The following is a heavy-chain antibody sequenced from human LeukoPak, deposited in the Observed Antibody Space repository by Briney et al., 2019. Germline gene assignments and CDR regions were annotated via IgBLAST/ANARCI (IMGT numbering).Heavy chain of an antibody. CDR1: GGTLSSYA. D-gene: IGHD3-3*01. Sequence: ASVKVSCKASGGTLSSYAISWVRQAPGQGLEWMGGIIPIFGTANYAQKFQGRVTITTDESTSTAYMELSSLRSEDTAVYYCATTRTVWSGYYTAFDYWGQGTLVTVSS. CDR2: IIPIFGTA. V-gene: IGHV1-69*05. CDR3: ATTRTVWSGYYTAFDY. J-gene: IGHJ4*02.